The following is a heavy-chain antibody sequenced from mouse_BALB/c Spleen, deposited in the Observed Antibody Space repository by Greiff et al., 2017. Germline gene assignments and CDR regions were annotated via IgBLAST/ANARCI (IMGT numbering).Heavy chain of an antibody. CDR2: INPSSGYT. V-gene: IGHV1-4*01. CDR1: GYTFTSYT. Sequence: QVQLQQSGAELARPGASVKMSCKASGYTFTSYTMHWVKQRPGQGLEWIGYINPSSGYTNYNQKFKDKATLTADKSSSTAYMQLSSLTSEDSAVYYCASGNWGVPYYAMDYWGQGTSVTVSS. D-gene: IGHD4-1*01. CDR3: ASGNWGVPYYAMDY. J-gene: IGHJ4*01.